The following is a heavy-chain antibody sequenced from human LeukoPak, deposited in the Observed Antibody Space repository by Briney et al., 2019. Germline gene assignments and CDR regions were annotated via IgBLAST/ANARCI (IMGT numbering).Heavy chain of an antibody. J-gene: IGHJ4*02. CDR2: IYHSGST. D-gene: IGHD5-12*01. CDR3: ARDGRYSGYDLDY. Sequence: SETLSLTCAVSGYSIGSGYYWGWIRQPPGKGLEWIGSIYHSGSTYYNPSLKSRVTISVDTSKNQFSLKLSSVTAADTAVYYCARDGRYSGYDLDYWGQGTLVTVSS. V-gene: IGHV4-38-2*02. CDR1: GYSIGSGYY.